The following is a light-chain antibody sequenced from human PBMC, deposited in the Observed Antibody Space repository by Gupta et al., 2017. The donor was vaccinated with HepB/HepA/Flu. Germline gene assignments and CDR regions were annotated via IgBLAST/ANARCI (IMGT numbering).Light chain of an antibody. J-gene: IGKJ2*01. V-gene: IGKV4-1*01. Sequence: DIVMTQSPDSLAVSLGERATINCKSSQSVLYSSNNKNYLGWYQQKPGQPPKLLIYWASTRESGVPDRLSGSGCGTDFTLPISSRQEEDVAVYYFQQYYCNPPSTFGQGTKLEIK. CDR1: QSVLYSSNNKNY. CDR3: QQYYCNPPST. CDR2: WAS.